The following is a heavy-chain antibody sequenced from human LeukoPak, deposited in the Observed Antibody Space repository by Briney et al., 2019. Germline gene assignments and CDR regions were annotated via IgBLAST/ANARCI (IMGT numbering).Heavy chain of an antibody. J-gene: IGHJ4*02. Sequence: SQTLSLTCTVSGDSINSGPYYWSWIRQPAGKGLEWIGRIYSGGRTNYNPSLKSRVTISVDTSKNQFSLKLSSVTAADTAVYYCAREGSIYYSDSNGYLGYWGQGTLVTVSS. CDR3: AREGSIYYSDSNGYLGY. CDR2: IYSGGRT. V-gene: IGHV4-61*02. D-gene: IGHD3-22*01. CDR1: GDSINSGPYY.